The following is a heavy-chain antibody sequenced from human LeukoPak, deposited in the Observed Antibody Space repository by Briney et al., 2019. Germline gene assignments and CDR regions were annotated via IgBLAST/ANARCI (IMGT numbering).Heavy chain of an antibody. V-gene: IGHV4-39*01. D-gene: IGHD5-24*01. Sequence: SETLSLTCTVSGGSISSDSFYGGWIRQPPGKGLEWIASIYYSGKTFYNPSLKSRVIISIDASKTQFSLKLTSATAADTAVYYCGRAPQFWGQGTLVTVSS. CDR1: GGSISSDSFY. CDR3: GRAPQF. J-gene: IGHJ4*02. CDR2: IYYSGKT.